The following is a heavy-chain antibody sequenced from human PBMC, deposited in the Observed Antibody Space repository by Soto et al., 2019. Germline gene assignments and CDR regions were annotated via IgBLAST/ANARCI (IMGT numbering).Heavy chain of an antibody. Sequence: QVQLQESGPGLVKPSQTLSLTCTVSGGSISTVNYWWSWIRQSPDMGLEWIGHIYNGGRTYNNPSLESRVTMSVDTSKNQLSLTLSSVRVADTAVYYCARGPSGDKVDSWGQGTLVTVSS. CDR1: GGSISTVNYW. V-gene: IGHV4-30-4*01. D-gene: IGHD7-27*01. CDR3: ARGPSGDKVDS. CDR2: IYNGGRT. J-gene: IGHJ4*02.